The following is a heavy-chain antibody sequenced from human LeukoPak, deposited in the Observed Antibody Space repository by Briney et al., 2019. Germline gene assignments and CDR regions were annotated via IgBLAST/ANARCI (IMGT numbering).Heavy chain of an antibody. V-gene: IGHV3-30-3*01. CDR2: ISYDGSNK. Sequence: GGSLRLSCAASGFTFSSYAMHWVRQAPGKGLEWVAVISYDGSNKYYADSVKGRFTISRDNSKNTLYLQMNSLRAEDTAVYYCARPGGQYWWLQFSDYWGQGTLVTVSS. CDR3: ARPGGQYWWLQFSDY. D-gene: IGHD5-24*01. J-gene: IGHJ4*02. CDR1: GFTFSSYA.